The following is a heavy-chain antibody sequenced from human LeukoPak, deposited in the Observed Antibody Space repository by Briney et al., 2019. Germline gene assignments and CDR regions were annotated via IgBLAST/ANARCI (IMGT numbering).Heavy chain of an antibody. Sequence: GGSLRLSCAASGFTFSSYAITWVRQPPGKGLEWGSYISSSSSTIYYADSVKGRFTISRDNAKNSLYLQMNSLRAEDTAVYYCARSVRRSKGSDYWGQGTQVIVSS. CDR3: ARSVRRSKGSDY. V-gene: IGHV3-48*01. CDR2: ISSSSSTI. D-gene: IGHD4-23*01. CDR1: GFTFSSYA. J-gene: IGHJ4*02.